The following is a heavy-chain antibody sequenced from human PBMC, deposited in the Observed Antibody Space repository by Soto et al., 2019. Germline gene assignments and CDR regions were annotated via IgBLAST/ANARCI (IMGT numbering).Heavy chain of an antibody. CDR3: ARLRGPTKYDSSGYYHPYYFDY. CDR2: IYYSGST. J-gene: IGHJ4*02. CDR1: GGSISSGGYY. Sequence: KASETLSLTCTVSGGSISSGGYYRSWIRQHPGKGLEWIGYIYYSGSTYYNPSLKSRVTISVGTSKNQFSLKLSSVTAADTAVYYCARLRGPTKYDSSGYYHPYYFDYWGQGTLVTVSS. D-gene: IGHD3-22*01. V-gene: IGHV4-31*03.